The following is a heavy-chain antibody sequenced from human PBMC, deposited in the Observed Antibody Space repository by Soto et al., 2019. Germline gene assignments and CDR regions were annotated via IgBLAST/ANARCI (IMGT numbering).Heavy chain of an antibody. V-gene: IGHV4-34*12. D-gene: IGHD3-16*01. J-gene: IGHJ3*02. Sequence: SETLSLACAIYGASLGGFPWTWLRQAPGKGLEWIGELIHGGSTNYNPSLKSRVSFSLDTSKNQFSLHLMSVTAADTAVYYCARSPLGYDYVRQTWREVGDSFDIWGRGTMVPSPQ. CDR3: ARSPLGYDYVRQTWREVGDSFDI. CDR2: LIHGGST. CDR1: GASLGGFP.